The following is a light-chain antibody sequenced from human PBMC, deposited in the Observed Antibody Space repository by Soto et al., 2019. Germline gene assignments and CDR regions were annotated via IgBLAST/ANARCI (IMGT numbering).Light chain of an antibody. CDR3: QQTFSNLLS. CDR2: SAS. CDR1: ESISDY. J-gene: IGKJ4*01. Sequence: IQLTQSPSSLSASVGDRVTIACRASESISDYLNWYQHKPGEAPKVLVYSASTLRGGVPSRFSGTGSGTEFTLTISSLQPEDVATYDCQQTFSNLLSFGGGTKVEIK. V-gene: IGKV1-39*01.